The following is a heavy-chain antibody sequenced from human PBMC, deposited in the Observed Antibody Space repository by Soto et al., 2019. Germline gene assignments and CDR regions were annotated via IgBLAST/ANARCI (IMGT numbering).Heavy chain of an antibody. CDR1: GFTFSSYA. D-gene: IGHD2-15*01. CDR2: VSIGGST. V-gene: IGHV3-23*01. J-gene: IGHJ4*02. Sequence: GGSLRLSCAASGFTFSSYAMGWVRQGPGKGLEWVAVVSIGGSTHYADSVRGRFTISGDNSKNTLSLQMNSLTAEDTAVYFCAKRRGAGGHFDYWGQGALVTVSS. CDR3: AKRRGAGGHFDY.